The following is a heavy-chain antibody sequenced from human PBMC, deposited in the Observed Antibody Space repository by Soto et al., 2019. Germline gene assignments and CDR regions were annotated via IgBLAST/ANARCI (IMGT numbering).Heavy chain of an antibody. V-gene: IGHV3-30*18. Sequence: QVQLVESGGGVVQPGRSLRPSCAASGFTFSSYGMHWVRQAPGKGLEWVAVISYDGSNKYYADSVKGRFTISRDNSKNTLYLQMNSXRAXDTAVYYCAKEYGXSSLSPDFDYWGQGTLVTVSS. D-gene: IGHD6-13*01. CDR3: AKEYGXSSLSPDFDY. CDR1: GFTFSSYG. CDR2: ISYDGSNK. J-gene: IGHJ4*02.